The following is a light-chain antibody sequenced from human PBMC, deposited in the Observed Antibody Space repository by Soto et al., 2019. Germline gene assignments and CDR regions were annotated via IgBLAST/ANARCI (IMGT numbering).Light chain of an antibody. CDR2: AAS. CDR3: QQYNSFSS. Sequence: IQLTQSPSSLSASVGDRVTITCRASQGISSYLAWYQQKPGKAPKLLIYAASTLQSGVPSRFGGSGSGTEFTLTISSLQPDDFASYYCQQYNSFSSFGQGTKVDIK. CDR1: QGISSY. V-gene: IGKV1-9*01. J-gene: IGKJ1*01.